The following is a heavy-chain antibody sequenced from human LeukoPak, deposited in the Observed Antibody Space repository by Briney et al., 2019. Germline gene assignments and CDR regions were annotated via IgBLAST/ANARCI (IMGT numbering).Heavy chain of an antibody. D-gene: IGHD6-19*01. Sequence: GASATVSCKASGGTFSIYAISWVRQAPGQGLEWMGGIIPIFGTANYAQKFQGRVTITADESTSTAYMELSSLRSEDTAVYYCARVRYSSGWYMVYYYGMDVWGKGTTVTVSS. J-gene: IGHJ6*04. V-gene: IGHV1-69*13. CDR3: ARVRYSSGWYMVYYYGMDV. CDR1: GGTFSIYA. CDR2: IIPIFGTA.